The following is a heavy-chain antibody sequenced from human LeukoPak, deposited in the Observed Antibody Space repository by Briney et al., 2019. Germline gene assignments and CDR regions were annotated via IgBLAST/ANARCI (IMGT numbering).Heavy chain of an antibody. CDR3: ARRDWNGMIDY. Sequence: PSETLSLTCTVSGGSISSSSYYWGWIRQPPGKGLEWIGNIYYSGNTYCNPSLKSRVTISVDTSKNQFSLKLSSVTAADTAVYYWARRDWNGMIDYWGQGTLVTVSS. D-gene: IGHD1-1*01. V-gene: IGHV4-39*01. J-gene: IGHJ4*02. CDR2: IYYSGNT. CDR1: GGSISSSSYY.